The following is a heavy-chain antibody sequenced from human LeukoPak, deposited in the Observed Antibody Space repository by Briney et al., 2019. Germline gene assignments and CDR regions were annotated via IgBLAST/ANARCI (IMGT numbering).Heavy chain of an antibody. D-gene: IGHD3-22*01. CDR3: ARHVLGDSSGYYAPYFDY. J-gene: IGHJ4*02. CDR1: GGSISSYY. Sequence: SETLSLTCTVSGGSISSYYWSWIRQPPGKGLEWIGYIYYSGSTNYNPSLKSRVTISVDTSKNQFSLKLSSVTAADTAVYYCARHVLGDSSGYYAPYFDYWGQGTLVTVSS. V-gene: IGHV4-59*08. CDR2: IYYSGST.